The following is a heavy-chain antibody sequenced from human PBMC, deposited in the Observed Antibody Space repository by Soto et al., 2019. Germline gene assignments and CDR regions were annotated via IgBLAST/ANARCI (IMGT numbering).Heavy chain of an antibody. CDR2: ISWNSGSI. D-gene: IGHD2-15*01. V-gene: IGHV3-9*01. CDR1: GFTFDDYA. Sequence: EVQLVESGGGLVQPGRSLRLSCAASGFTFDDYAMHWVRQAPGKGLEWVSGISWNSGSIGYADSVKGRFTISRDNAKNYLYLQMNSLRAEDTALYYCAKDISFGGEDCSGGSCYAAFDIWGQGTMVTVSS. CDR3: AKDISFGGEDCSGGSCYAAFDI. J-gene: IGHJ3*02.